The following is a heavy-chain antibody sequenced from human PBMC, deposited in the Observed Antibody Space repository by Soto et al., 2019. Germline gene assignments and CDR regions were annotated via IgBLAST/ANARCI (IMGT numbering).Heavy chain of an antibody. D-gene: IGHD3-10*01. V-gene: IGHV4-4*02. Sequence: PSETLSLTCAVSSGSISSSNWWSWVRRPPGKGLEWIGEIYHSGSTNYNPSLKSRVTISVDKSKNQFSLKLSSVTAADTAVYYCARDRGGFGYYYSYMDVWGKGTTVPVS. CDR2: IYHSGST. J-gene: IGHJ6*03. CDR3: ARDRGGFGYYYSYMDV. CDR1: SGSISSSNW.